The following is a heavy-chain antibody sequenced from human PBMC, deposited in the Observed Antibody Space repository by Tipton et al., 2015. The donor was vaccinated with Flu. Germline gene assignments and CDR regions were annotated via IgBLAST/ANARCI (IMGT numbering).Heavy chain of an antibody. J-gene: IGHJ4*02. CDR3: ATNFANWGVCEPLDY. CDR1: GGSVRSSFYY. D-gene: IGHD7-27*01. V-gene: IGHV4-39*07. CDR2: INHSRIT. Sequence: TLSLTCTVSGGSVRSSFYYLGWIRQPPGKGLEWIGEINHSRITNYNPSLKSRVTISADTSKNQFSLKLTSVTAADTAVYYCATNFANWGVCEPLDYWGQGTLVAVSS.